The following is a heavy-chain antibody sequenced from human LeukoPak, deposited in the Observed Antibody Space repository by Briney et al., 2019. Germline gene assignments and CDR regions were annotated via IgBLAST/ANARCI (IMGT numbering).Heavy chain of an antibody. J-gene: IGHJ4*02. D-gene: IGHD3-10*01. V-gene: IGHV3-23*01. CDR3: AKATTMVRGVIQSLDY. CDR1: GFTFNNYW. CDR2: ISGSGGST. Sequence: PGGSLRLSCAASGFTFNNYWMSWVRQAPGKGLEWVSAISGSGGSTCYADSVKGRFTISRDNSKNTLYLQMNSLRAEDTAVYYCAKATTMVRGVIQSLDYWGQGTLVTVSS.